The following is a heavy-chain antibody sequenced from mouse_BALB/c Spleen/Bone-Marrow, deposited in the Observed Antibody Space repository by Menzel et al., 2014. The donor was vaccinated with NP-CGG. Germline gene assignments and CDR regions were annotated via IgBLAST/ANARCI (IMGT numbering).Heavy chain of an antibody. V-gene: IGHV1S137*01. CDR1: GYTFTDYA. Sequence: VQLQQSGAELVRPGVSVKISCKGSGYTFTDYAMHWAKRSHAKSLEWIGVISTYYGDASYNQKFKGKATMTVDKSSSTAYMELARLTAEDSAIYYCARESIYYYGSTLDYWGQGTTLTVSS. CDR3: ARESIYYYGSTLDY. CDR2: ISTYYGDA. J-gene: IGHJ2*01. D-gene: IGHD1-1*01.